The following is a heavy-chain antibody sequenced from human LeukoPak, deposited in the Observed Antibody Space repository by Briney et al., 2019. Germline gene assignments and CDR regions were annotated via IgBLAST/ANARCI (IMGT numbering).Heavy chain of an antibody. J-gene: IGHJ3*02. Sequence: GGSLRLSCAASGFTFSRYWMTWVRQAPGKGLEWVANIKQGGSEKYYVDSVKGRFTISRDNAKNSLYLQMNSLRAEDTALYYCARDLNYYGSGSSFFDIWGQGTMVTVSS. CDR2: IKQGGSEK. CDR3: ARDLNYYGSGSSFFDI. CDR1: GFTFSRYW. V-gene: IGHV3-7*03. D-gene: IGHD3-10*01.